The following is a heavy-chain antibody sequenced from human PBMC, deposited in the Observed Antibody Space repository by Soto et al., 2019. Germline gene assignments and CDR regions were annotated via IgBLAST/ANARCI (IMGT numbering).Heavy chain of an antibody. CDR1: GGSFSAYY. CDR3: ARRHGLDIDAYY. Sequence: PSETLSLTCAASGGSFSAYYRSWIRQPPGRGLEWIGEINHNGNSNYNPALESRVTISVDTSKNQFSLKLISVTAADTAVYYCARRHGLDIDAYYWGQGILVTVSS. J-gene: IGHJ4*02. V-gene: IGHV4-34*01. D-gene: IGHD3-10*01. CDR2: INHNGNS.